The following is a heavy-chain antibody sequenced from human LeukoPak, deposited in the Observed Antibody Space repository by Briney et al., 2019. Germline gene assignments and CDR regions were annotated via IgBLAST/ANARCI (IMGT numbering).Heavy chain of an antibody. V-gene: IGHV4-59*01. CDR1: GGSISNYY. CDR2: IYYSGSP. CDR3: TRTSASRAIDY. Sequence: ETVSLICTVSGGSISNYYWSWIRQSPGKRLEWIGYIYYSGSPNYNPSLKSRVTMSLDTSRNQFSLKLSSVTAADTAVYYCTRTSASRAIDYWGPGTL. J-gene: IGHJ4*02.